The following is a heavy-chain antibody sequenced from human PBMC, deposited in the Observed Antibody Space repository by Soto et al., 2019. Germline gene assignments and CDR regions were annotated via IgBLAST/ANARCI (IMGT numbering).Heavy chain of an antibody. CDR1: GYSFTTYW. V-gene: IGHV5-51*01. Sequence: GESLKISCKGSGYSFTTYWLAWVRQMPGKGLEYMGIIFPGDSDTRYSPSFQGQVTISADKSISTAYLQWTSLKASDTAIYYCARARVSTPRLEDPFDIWGQGTMVTVSS. CDR2: IFPGDSDT. CDR3: ARARVSTPRLEDPFDI. J-gene: IGHJ3*02. D-gene: IGHD5-12*01.